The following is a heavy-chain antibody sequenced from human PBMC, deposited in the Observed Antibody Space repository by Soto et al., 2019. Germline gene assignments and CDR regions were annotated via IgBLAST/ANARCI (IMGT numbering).Heavy chain of an antibody. V-gene: IGHV3-23*01. Sequence: EVQLLESGGGLVQPGGSLRLSCAASGFTFSSYAMSWVRQAPGKGLEWVSAISGSGGSTYYADSVKGRFTISRDNSKKTQYLQMNILGAEDTAVYYCAKTGYDYGDFPALPRDAFGIWGQGTMVPGSS. CDR2: ISGSGGST. CDR3: AKTGYDYGDFPALPRDAFGI. D-gene: IGHD4-17*01. CDR1: GFTFSSYA. J-gene: IGHJ3*02.